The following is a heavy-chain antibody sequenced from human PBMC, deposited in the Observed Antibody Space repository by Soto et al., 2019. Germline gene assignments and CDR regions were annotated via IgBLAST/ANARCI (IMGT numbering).Heavy chain of an antibody. V-gene: IGHV3-23*01. CDR1: GFTFSSYA. CDR2: IGVSGGST. D-gene: IGHD3-10*01. J-gene: IGHJ6*02. CDR3: AKGQSNVQLLWFGENKENYGMDV. Sequence: EVQLLESGGGLVQPGGSLRLSCAASGFTFSSYAMSWVRQAPGKGREWASAIGVSGGSTSYADSVRGRFTISRDNSKNTLYLQMNSLRAEDTAVYYCAKGQSNVQLLWFGENKENYGMDVWGQGTTVTVSS.